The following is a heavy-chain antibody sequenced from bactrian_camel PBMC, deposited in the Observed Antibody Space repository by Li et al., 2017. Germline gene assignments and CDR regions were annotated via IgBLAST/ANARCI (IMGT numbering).Heavy chain of an antibody. CDR2: IDSNGRS. J-gene: IGHJ4*01. CDR3: AANRGMWCSSTLLSKDYSN. D-gene: IGHD2*01. V-gene: IGHV3S63*01. Sequence: HVQLVESGGGSVQAGGSRRLSCTSNVYTSGFWCMGWFRYGPGQEGVAFIDSNGRSTYADAVKDRFSISKDNDKKAMYLQMDILKPEDTAVYYCAANRGMWCSSTLLSKDYSNWGKGTQVTVS. CDR1: VYTSGFWC.